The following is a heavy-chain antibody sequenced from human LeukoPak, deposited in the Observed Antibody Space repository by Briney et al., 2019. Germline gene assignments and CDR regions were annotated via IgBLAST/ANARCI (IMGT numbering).Heavy chain of an antibody. D-gene: IGHD6-13*01. CDR1: GYTFTSYD. CDR3: ARSYPDGSGTPFDY. CDR2: MNPNSGNT. V-gene: IGHV1-8*01. J-gene: IGHJ4*02. Sequence: ASVKVSCKASGYTFTSYDINWVRQATGQGLEWMGWMNPNSGNTGYAQKFQGRVTITADESTSTAYMELSSLRSEDTAVYYCARSYPDGSGTPFDYWGQGTLVTVSS.